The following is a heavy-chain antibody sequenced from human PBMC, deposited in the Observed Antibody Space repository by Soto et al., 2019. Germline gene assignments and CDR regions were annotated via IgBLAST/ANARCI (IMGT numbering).Heavy chain of an antibody. Sequence: QVQLQESGPGLVKPSETLSLTCTVSGGSISSYYWSWIRQPPGKGLEWIGYIYYSGSTNYNPSLKSRVTISVDTSKNQFSLKLSSVTAADTAVYYCARSGKGPFDYWGQGTLVTVSS. CDR2: IYYSGST. J-gene: IGHJ4*02. V-gene: IGHV4-59*01. D-gene: IGHD1-26*01. CDR3: ARSGKGPFDY. CDR1: GGSISSYY.